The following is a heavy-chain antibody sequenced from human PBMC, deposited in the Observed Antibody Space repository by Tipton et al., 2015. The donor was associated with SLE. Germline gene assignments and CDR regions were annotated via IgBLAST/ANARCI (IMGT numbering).Heavy chain of an antibody. D-gene: IGHD3-16*01. V-gene: IGHV4-34*10. CDR1: GGSFSDYL. CDR2: ISHSGST. CDR3: ATWGSSFGAGFDS. Sequence: GLVKPSETLSLTCGVYGGSFSDYLWNWIRQSPGKGLERIGDISHSGSTNYNPSLRSRVAMSVDASRNQFFLRLSSMTAADTAVYYCATWGSSFGAGFDSWGQGTLVTVSS. J-gene: IGHJ4*02.